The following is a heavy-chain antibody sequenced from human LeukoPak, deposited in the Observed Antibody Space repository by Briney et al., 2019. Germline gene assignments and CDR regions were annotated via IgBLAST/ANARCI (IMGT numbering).Heavy chain of an antibody. D-gene: IGHD6-13*01. CDR1: GFTFSSYG. CDR2: IRYDGSNK. V-gene: IGHV3-30*02. CDR3: AKDHKQQLRFDP. J-gene: IGHJ5*02. Sequence: GGSLRLSCAASGFTFSSYGMHWVRQAPGKGLEWVAFIRYDGSNKYYADSVKGRFTISRDNSKNTLYLQMNSLRAEDTAVYYCAKDHKQQLRFDPWGQGTLVTVSS.